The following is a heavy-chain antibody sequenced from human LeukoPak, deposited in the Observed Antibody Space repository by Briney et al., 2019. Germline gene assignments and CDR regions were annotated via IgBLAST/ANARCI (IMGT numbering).Heavy chain of an antibody. Sequence: SETLSLTCTVSGGSFSSSYWGWIRQPPGKGLEWIGSIYHSGSTYYNPSLKSRVTISIDTSKNQFSLKLRSVTAADTAVYYCARHLPGYSNTWPGPWGQGTLVTVSS. CDR3: ARHLPGYSNTWPGP. V-gene: IGHV4-39*01. CDR1: GGSFSSSY. CDR2: IYHSGST. J-gene: IGHJ5*02. D-gene: IGHD2-2*01.